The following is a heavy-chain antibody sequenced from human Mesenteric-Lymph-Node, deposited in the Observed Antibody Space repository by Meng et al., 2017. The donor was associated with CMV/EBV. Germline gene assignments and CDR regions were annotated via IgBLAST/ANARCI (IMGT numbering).Heavy chain of an antibody. V-gene: IGHV3-48*03. D-gene: IGHD2-2*01. CDR3: AREGGIVVVPARFDY. J-gene: IGHJ4*02. Sequence: GESLKISCVASGFTFSSYAMSWVRQAPGKGLEWVSYISSSGSIIYYADSVKGRFTISRDNAKNSLYLQMNSLRAEDTAVYYCAREGGIVVVPARFDYWGQGTLVTVSS. CDR2: ISSSGSII. CDR1: GFTFSSYA.